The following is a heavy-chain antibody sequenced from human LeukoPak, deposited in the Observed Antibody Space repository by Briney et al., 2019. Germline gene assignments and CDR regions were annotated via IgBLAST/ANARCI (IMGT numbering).Heavy chain of an antibody. CDR3: AKSAGEVVVITYFDY. CDR1: GFTFSSYA. D-gene: IGHD3-22*01. Sequence: GGSLRLSCAASGFTFSSYAMSWVRQAPGKGLEWVSAISGSGGSTYYADSVKGRFTISRDNSKNTLYLQMNSLRAEDTAVYYRAKSAGEVVVITYFDYWGQGTLVTVSS. V-gene: IGHV3-23*01. J-gene: IGHJ4*02. CDR2: ISGSGGST.